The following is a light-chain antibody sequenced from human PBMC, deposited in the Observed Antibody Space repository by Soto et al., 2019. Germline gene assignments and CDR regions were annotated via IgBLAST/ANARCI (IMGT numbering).Light chain of an antibody. CDR1: SSNIGNNY. Sequence: QSVLTQPPSASGTPGQRVTISCSGSSSNIGNNYVSWYQQLPGTAPKLLIYDNNKRPSGIPDRFSGSKSGTSATLGITGLQTGDEADYYCGTWYSSLSAKVFGGGTQLTVL. V-gene: IGLV1-51*01. CDR2: DNN. J-gene: IGLJ2*01. CDR3: GTWYSSLSAKV.